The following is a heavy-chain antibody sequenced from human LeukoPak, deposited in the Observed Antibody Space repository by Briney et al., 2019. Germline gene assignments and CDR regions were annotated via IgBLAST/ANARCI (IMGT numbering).Heavy chain of an antibody. D-gene: IGHD3-22*01. CDR3: ARAGGIYDSRTGIDY. CDR2: IKSKTDGGTT. CDR1: GFTFSNAW. V-gene: IGHV3-15*01. Sequence: GGSLRLSCAASGFTFSNAWMSWVRQAPGKGLGWVGRIKSKTDGGTTDYAAPVKGRFTISRDDSKNTLYLQMNSLKSEDTAVYYCARAGGIYDSRTGIDYWGQGTLVTVSS. J-gene: IGHJ4*02.